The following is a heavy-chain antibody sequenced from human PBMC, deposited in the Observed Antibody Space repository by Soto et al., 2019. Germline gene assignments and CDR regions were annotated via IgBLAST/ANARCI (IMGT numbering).Heavy chain of an antibody. J-gene: IGHJ5*02. V-gene: IGHV1-8*02. CDR1: GGTFSSYA. Sequence: ASVKVSCKASGGTFSSYAINWVRQATGQGLEWMGWMNPNSGNTGYAQKFQGRVTMTRNTSITTAYMELSSLTSEDTAVYYCARMHYFGSESHNWFDPWGQGTLVTVSS. CDR2: MNPNSGNT. D-gene: IGHD3-10*01. CDR3: ARMHYFGSESHNWFDP.